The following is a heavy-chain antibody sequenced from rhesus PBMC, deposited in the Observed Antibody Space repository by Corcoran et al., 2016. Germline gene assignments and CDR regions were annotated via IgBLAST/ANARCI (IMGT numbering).Heavy chain of an antibody. D-gene: IGHD3-3*01. CDR3: ARAGGFWTGFYGLDS. CDR1: GGSISSSNW. CDR2: IYGSGGST. J-gene: IGHJ6*01. V-gene: IGHV4-93*01. Sequence: QLQLQESGPAVVKPSETLSLTCAVSGGSISSSNWWSWIRQSPGKGLEWIGGIYGSGGSTEYNPPLKRRVTISKDTSKNQFSLKLSSVTAADTAVYYCARAGGFWTGFYGLDSWGQGVVVTVSS.